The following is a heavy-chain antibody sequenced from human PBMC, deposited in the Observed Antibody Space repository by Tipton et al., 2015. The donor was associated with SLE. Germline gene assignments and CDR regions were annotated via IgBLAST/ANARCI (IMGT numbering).Heavy chain of an antibody. CDR3: ARDVDSSRDV. J-gene: IGHJ6*02. V-gene: IGHV4-59*11. CDR1: GGSISSHY. D-gene: IGHD3-22*01. CDR2: IYYSGST. Sequence: TLSLTCTVSGGSISSHYLSWIRQPPGKGLEWIGFIYYSGSTNYNPSLKSRVTISVDTSKNQFSLKLSSVTAADTAVYYCARDVDSSRDVWGQGTTVTVSS.